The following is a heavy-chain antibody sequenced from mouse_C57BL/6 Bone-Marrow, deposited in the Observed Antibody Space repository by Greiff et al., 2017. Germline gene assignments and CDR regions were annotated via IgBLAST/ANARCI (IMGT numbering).Heavy chain of an antibody. CDR3: ARPLSMDY. Sequence: VQLQQSGAELARPGASVKLSCKASGYTFTSYGISWVKQRTGQGLEWIGEIYPRSGTPYYNEQFKGKATLTADKSSSTADMELRSLTYEDAAVYFCARPLSMDYWGQGTSVTVSS. CDR1: GYTFTSYG. CDR2: IYPRSGTP. J-gene: IGHJ4*01. V-gene: IGHV1-81*01.